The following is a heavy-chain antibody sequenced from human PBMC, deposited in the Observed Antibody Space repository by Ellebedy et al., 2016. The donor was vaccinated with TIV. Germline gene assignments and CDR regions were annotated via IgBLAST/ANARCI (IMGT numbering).Heavy chain of an antibody. Sequence: ATSVKVSCKASGGTFSSYAISWVRQAPGQVLVWLGGIIPIFGTANYAQKFQVRVTITADESTSTAYMELSSLRSEDTAVYYCARDRPTYYYDSTPSRYYGMDVWGQGTTVTVSS. J-gene: IGHJ6*02. V-gene: IGHV1-69*13. CDR2: IIPIFGTA. CDR3: ARDRPTYYYDSTPSRYYGMDV. D-gene: IGHD3-22*01. CDR1: GGTFSSYA.